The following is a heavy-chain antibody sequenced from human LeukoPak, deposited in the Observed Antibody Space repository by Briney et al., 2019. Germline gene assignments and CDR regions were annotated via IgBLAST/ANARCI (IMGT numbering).Heavy chain of an antibody. CDR2: IRSKALYGTS. Sequence: GGSLRLSCTGSGFRFGGYALSWVGQAPGKGLEWVGFIRSKALYGTSEYAASVEGRFTISRDDFNNIAYLQMNSLKTEDTAVYFCVRESVRDYYFDYWGQGTLVTVSS. CDR1: GFRFGGYA. D-gene: IGHD3-10*02. CDR3: VRESVRDYYFDY. V-gene: IGHV3-49*04. J-gene: IGHJ4*02.